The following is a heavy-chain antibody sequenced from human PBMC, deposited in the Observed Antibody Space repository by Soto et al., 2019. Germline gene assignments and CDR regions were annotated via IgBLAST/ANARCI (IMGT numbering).Heavy chain of an antibody. CDR2: IKSKTDGGTT. J-gene: IGHJ4*02. Sequence: EVQLVESGGGLVKPGGSLRLSCAASGFTFSNAWMNWVRQAQGKGLEWVGRIKSKTDGGTTDYAAPVKGRFTISRDDSKNTLYLQMNSLKTEDTAVYYCTTDRGECDGETYDYWGQGTLVTVSS. D-gene: IGHD3-10*01. CDR1: GFTFSNAW. CDR3: TTDRGECDGETYDY. V-gene: IGHV3-15*07.